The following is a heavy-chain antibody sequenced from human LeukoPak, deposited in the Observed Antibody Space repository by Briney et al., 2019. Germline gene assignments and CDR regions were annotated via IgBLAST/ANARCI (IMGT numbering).Heavy chain of an antibody. V-gene: IGHV3-21*01. CDR2: ISSSSSYI. Sequence: GGSLRLSCAASGFTFSSYSMNWVRQAPGKGLEWVSSISSSSSYIYYADSVKGRFTISRDNAKNSLYLQMNSLRAEDTAVYYCASNPTYSSSWSGDYFDYWGQGTLVTVSS. J-gene: IGHJ4*02. D-gene: IGHD6-13*01. CDR3: ASNPTYSSSWSGDYFDY. CDR1: GFTFSSYS.